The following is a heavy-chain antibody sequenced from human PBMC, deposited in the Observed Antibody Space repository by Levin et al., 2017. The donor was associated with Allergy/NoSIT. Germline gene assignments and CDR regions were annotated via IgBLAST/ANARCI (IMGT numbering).Heavy chain of an antibody. Sequence: PGGSLRLSCAASGFTFSTYAMSWVRQVPGKGLEWVSSISGSGGRTYYADSVKGRFTISRDNSKNTLYLQMNSLRAEDTAVYYCAKSGYCTSTTCYNNWFDPWGQGTLVTVSS. V-gene: IGHV3-23*01. J-gene: IGHJ5*02. CDR1: GFTFSTYA. CDR3: AKSGYCTSTTCYNNWFDP. D-gene: IGHD2-2*02. CDR2: ISGSGGRT.